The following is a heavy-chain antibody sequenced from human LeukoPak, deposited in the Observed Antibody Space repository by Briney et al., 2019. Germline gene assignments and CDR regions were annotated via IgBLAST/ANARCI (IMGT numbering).Heavy chain of an antibody. Sequence: GGSLRLSCAASGFTVSSNFMSWVRQAPGKGLEWVSVIYSGGSTYYADSVKGRFTISRDNSKNTLYLQMNSLRAEDTAVYYCARVIYDFLTGYSHAFDIWGQGTMVTVSS. CDR1: GFTVSSNF. CDR3: ARVIYDFLTGYSHAFDI. CDR2: IYSGGST. J-gene: IGHJ3*02. D-gene: IGHD3/OR15-3a*01. V-gene: IGHV3-53*01.